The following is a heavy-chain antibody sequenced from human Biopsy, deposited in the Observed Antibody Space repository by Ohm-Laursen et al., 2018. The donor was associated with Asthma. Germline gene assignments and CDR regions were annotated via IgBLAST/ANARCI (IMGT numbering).Heavy chain of an antibody. D-gene: IGHD2-2*02. CDR3: VRDDPYNSYGMNV. Sequence: SQTLSFTCTVSGGPMSSGDYFWSWMRQFPGRGLEWIGYIASGDSPHYNPSLKSRATISGDGSKNQFYLRLTSVTAADTAMYYCVRDDPYNSYGMNVWGQGTAVTVSS. CDR2: IASGDSP. J-gene: IGHJ6*02. CDR1: GGPMSSGDYF. V-gene: IGHV4-30-4*01.